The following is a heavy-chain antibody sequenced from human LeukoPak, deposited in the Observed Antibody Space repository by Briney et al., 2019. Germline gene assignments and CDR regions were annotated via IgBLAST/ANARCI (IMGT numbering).Heavy chain of an antibody. Sequence: SETLSLTCAVYGGSFSSYYWSWIRQPPGNGLDWIGEINHSGSTNYNPSLKSRVTISVDTSKNQFSLKLSSVTAADTAVYYCARGSGYCTNGVCSLYYFDYWGQGTLVTVSS. CDR2: INHSGST. CDR1: GGSFSSYY. D-gene: IGHD2-8*01. CDR3: ARGSGYCTNGVCSLYYFDY. J-gene: IGHJ4*02. V-gene: IGHV4-34*01.